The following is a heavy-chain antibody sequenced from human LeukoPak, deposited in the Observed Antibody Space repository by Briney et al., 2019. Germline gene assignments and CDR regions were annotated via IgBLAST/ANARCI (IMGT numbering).Heavy chain of an antibody. V-gene: IGHV4-4*07. CDR1: DGSISNYY. D-gene: IGHD3-22*01. Sequence: SETPSLTCTVSDGSISNYYWSWIRQPAGKGLEWIGRIYTSGSTNYNPSLKSRVTMSVDTSKNQFSLKLSSVTAADTAVYYCARFSYDSSGYYGFDYWGQGTLVTVSS. J-gene: IGHJ4*02. CDR3: ARFSYDSSGYYGFDY. CDR2: IYTSGST.